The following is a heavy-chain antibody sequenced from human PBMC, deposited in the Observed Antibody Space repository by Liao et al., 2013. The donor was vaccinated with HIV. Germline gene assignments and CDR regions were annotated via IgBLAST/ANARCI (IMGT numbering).Heavy chain of an antibody. D-gene: IGHD4-17*01. CDR3: ARAGGDYRSDAFDI. V-gene: IGHV4-59*11. Sequence: QVLLQESGPRLVKSSETLSLTCSVSGASMSAHYWSWIRLPPGKGLEWIGYIYYSGSANYNPSLRSRLSISVDTSKNQLSLKLRSVTAADTAVYYCARAGGDYRSDAFDIWGQGTMVIVSS. CDR2: IYYSGSA. J-gene: IGHJ3*02. CDR1: GASMSAHY.